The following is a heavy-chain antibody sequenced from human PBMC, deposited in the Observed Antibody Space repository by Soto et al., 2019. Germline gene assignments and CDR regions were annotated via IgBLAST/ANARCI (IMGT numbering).Heavy chain of an antibody. V-gene: IGHV1-46*03. Sequence: VASVKVSCKASGYTFTSYYMHWVRQAPGQGLEWMGIINPSGGSTSYAQKFQGRVTMTRDTSTSTVYMELSSLRSEDTAVYYCAIVVVVAATNYYFDYWGQGTLVTVSS. CDR3: AIVVVVAATNYYFDY. D-gene: IGHD2-15*01. J-gene: IGHJ4*02. CDR2: INPSGGST. CDR1: GYTFTSYY.